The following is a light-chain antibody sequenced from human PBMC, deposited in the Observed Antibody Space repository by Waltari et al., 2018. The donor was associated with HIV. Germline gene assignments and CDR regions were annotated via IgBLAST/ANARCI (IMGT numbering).Light chain of an antibody. CDR2: GIR. Sequence: QSVLTQPPSVSGAPGQRVTISCTGSSSNIGAGYAVPWYQQLPGTAPTLLIYGIRNRPSWVPYRFSGSKAGTSASLAIAGRQAEGEADYYGQSYDSSLSGVVFGGGTRLTVL. CDR3: QSYDSSLSGVV. V-gene: IGLV1-40*01. CDR1: SSNIGAGYA. J-gene: IGLJ2*01.